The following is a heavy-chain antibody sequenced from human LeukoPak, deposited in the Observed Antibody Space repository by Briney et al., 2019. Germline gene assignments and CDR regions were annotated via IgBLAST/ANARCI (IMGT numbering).Heavy chain of an antibody. CDR2: MYVNGRT. J-gene: IGHJ4*02. Sequence: PSETLSLTCTVSGGSISGGDFFWTWIRQPAGKTLEWIGRMYVNGRTDYNPSLNNRAAMFVDTSKNKFSLRLTSVIASDTAIYYCGRTDHLGGESAAGPRGIDSWGQGIQVTVSS. V-gene: IGHV4-61*02. CDR3: GRTDHLGGESAAGPRGIDS. CDR1: GGSISGGDFF. D-gene: IGHD6-13*01.